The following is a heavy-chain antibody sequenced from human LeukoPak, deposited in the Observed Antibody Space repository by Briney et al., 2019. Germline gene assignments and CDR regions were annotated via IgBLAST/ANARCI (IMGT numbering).Heavy chain of an antibody. V-gene: IGHV1/OR15-1*02. CDR2: INPNSGGT. D-gene: IGHD3-10*01. Sequence: GASVKVSCKASGYIFTDYYMHWVRQAPGQELGWMGRINPNSGGTNYAQKFQGRVTMTRDTSISTAYTELSSLRSEDTAVYYCARDGVLLWFGELSQPWFDPWGQGTLVTVSS. CDR1: GYIFTDYY. J-gene: IGHJ5*02. CDR3: ARDGVLLWFGELSQPWFDP.